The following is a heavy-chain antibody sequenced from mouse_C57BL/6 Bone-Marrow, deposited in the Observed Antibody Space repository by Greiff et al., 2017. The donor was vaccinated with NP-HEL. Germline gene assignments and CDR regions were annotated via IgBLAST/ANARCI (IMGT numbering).Heavy chain of an antibody. CDR1: GFTFSSYA. D-gene: IGHD1-1*01. J-gene: IGHJ3*01. Sequence: EVMLVESGGGLVKPGGSLKLSCAASGFTFSSYAMSWVRQTPEKRLEWVATISDGGSYTYYPDNVKGRFTISRDNAKTNLYLQMSHLKSEDTAMYYCARERIYYGSSFAYWGQGTLVTVSA. V-gene: IGHV5-4*01. CDR3: ARERIYYGSSFAY. CDR2: ISDGGSYT.